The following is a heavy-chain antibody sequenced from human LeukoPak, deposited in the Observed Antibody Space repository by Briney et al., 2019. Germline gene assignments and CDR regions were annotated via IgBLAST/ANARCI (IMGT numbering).Heavy chain of an antibody. Sequence: GGSLRLSCAASGFTFSSYAMHWVRQAPGKGLEWVAVISYDGSNKYYADSVKGRFTISRDNSKNTLYLQMNSLRAEDTAVYYCARDGLGGAVVPAYYFDYWGQGTLVTVSS. J-gene: IGHJ4*02. V-gene: IGHV3-30-3*01. D-gene: IGHD2-2*01. CDR3: ARDGLGGAVVPAYYFDY. CDR2: ISYDGSNK. CDR1: GFTFSSYA.